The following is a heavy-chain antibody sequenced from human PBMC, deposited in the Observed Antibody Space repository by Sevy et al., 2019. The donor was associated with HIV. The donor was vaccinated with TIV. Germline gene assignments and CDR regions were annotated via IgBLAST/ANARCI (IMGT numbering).Heavy chain of an antibody. CDR3: THTVLDQVDYGEWFYAFDI. J-gene: IGHJ3*02. V-gene: IGHV2-5*02. D-gene: IGHD4-17*01. CDR2: IYWDDDK. CDR1: GFSLSTSGVG. Sequence: SGPTLVNPTQTLTLTCTFSGFSLSTSGVGVGWIRQPPGKALEWLALIYWDDDKRYSPSLKSRLTITKDTFKNQVVLTMTNMDPVDTATYYCTHTVLDQVDYGEWFYAFDIWGQGTMVTVSS.